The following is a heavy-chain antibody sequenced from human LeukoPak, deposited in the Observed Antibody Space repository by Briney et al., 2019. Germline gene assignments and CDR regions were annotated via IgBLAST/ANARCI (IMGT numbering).Heavy chain of an antibody. CDR1: GFTFSSYE. D-gene: IGHD1-7*01. CDR2: ISSSGSNI. CDR3: ATANWNYGLYFDY. Sequence: GGSLRLSCAASGFTFSSYEMNWVRQAPGKGLEWVSYISSSGSNIYYADSVKGRFTISRDNAKKSLYLQMNSLRAEDTAVYYCATANWNYGLYFDYWGQGTLVTVPS. J-gene: IGHJ4*02. V-gene: IGHV3-48*03.